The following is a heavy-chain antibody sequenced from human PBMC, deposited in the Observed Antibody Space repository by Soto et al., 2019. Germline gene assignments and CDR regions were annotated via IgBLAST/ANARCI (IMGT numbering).Heavy chain of an antibody. D-gene: IGHD6-13*01. CDR2: ISYDGSNK. CDR3: ARDAAQPDYYYGMDV. V-gene: IGHV3-30-3*01. CDR1: GFAFSSYA. Sequence: GGSLRLSCAASGFAFSSYAMHWVRQAPGKGLEWVAVISYDGSNKYYADSVKGRFTISRDNSKNTLYLQMNSLRAEDMAVYYSARDAAQPDYYYGMDVCGPGSTVTVSS. J-gene: IGHJ6*02.